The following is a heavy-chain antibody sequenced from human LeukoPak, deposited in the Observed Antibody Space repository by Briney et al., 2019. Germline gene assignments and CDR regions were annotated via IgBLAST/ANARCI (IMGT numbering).Heavy chain of an antibody. CDR1: GGSISSSSYY. CDR2: IYYSGST. J-gene: IGHJ6*03. D-gene: IGHD2-15*01. Sequence: PPETLSLTCTVSGGSISSSSYYWGWIRQPPGKGLEWIGSIYYSGSTYYNPSLKSRVTISVDTSKNQFSLKLSSVTAADTAVYYCARVGGYYYYYYMDVWGKGTTVTVSS. V-gene: IGHV4-39*07. CDR3: ARVGGYYYYYYMDV.